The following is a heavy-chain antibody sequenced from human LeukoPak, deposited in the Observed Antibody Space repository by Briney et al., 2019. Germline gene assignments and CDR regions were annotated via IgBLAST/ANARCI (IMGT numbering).Heavy chain of an antibody. CDR2: IYASGNT. CDR1: GGSISSYF. Sequence: SETLSLTCTVSGGSISSYFWNWIRQPAGKGLEWIGRIYASGNTNYNPSLKSRLSMSIDTSNNQFSLRLSSVTAADTAVYHCAREDPLVAARGLDYWGQGTLVTVSS. CDR3: AREDPLVAARGLDY. V-gene: IGHV4-4*07. J-gene: IGHJ4*02. D-gene: IGHD1-26*01.